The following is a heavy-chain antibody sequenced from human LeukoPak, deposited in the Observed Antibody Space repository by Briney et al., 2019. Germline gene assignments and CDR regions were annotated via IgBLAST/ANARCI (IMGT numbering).Heavy chain of an antibody. V-gene: IGHV3-53*01. J-gene: IGHJ4*02. CDR1: GFALSNNY. CDR3: GRVSVAGWQPVDY. D-gene: IGHD4-23*01. Sequence: GGSLRLSCAASGFALSNNYMTWVRQAPGKGLEWLSIIYTAGPTDYPDSVKGRFAISRDNSKNTVYLQMNSLTGEDTAVYYCGRVSVAGWQPVDYWGQGTLVTVSS. CDR2: IYTAGPT.